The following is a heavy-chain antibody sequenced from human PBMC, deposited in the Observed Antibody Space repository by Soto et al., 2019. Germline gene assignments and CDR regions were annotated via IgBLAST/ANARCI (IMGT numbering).Heavy chain of an antibody. V-gene: IGHV4-34*01. D-gene: IGHD6-13*01. CDR3: ARDSSSRGLDP. CDR1: GGSFSGYY. Sequence: PSETLSLTCAVYGGSFSGYYWSWIRQPPGKGLEWIGEINHSGSTNYNPSLKSRVTISVDTSKNQFSLKLSSVTAADTAVYYCARDSSSRGLDPWGQGTLVTVSS. CDR2: INHSGST. J-gene: IGHJ5*02.